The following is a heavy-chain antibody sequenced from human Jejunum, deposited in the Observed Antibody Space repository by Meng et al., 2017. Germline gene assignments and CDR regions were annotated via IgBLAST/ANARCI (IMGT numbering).Heavy chain of an antibody. CDR2: ISYDGNGQ. Sequence: LVEAGGGVVQPGRFLRLSCLASGFTFSDFAMHWVRQAPGKGLEWVALISYDGNGQYYADSVQGRFTISKDMSKNILFLQMNNLSADDTAVYYCGRERRGFYIQHWGQGTLVTVSS. CDR3: GRERRGFYIQH. CDR1: GFTFSDFA. V-gene: IGHV3-30*01. J-gene: IGHJ1*01.